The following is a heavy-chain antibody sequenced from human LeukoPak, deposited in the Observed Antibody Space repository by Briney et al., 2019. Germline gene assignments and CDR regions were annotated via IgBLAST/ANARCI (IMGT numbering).Heavy chain of an antibody. CDR3: ARERYSSSPPDY. V-gene: IGHV1-69*04. CDR2: IIPILGIA. D-gene: IGHD6-6*01. J-gene: IGHJ4*02. CDR1: GGTFSSYA. Sequence: GASVKVSCKASGGTFSSYAISWVRQAPGQGLEWMGRIIPILGIANYAQKFQGRVTITADKSTSTAYMELSSLRSEDTAVYYCARERYSSSPPDYWGQGTPVTVSS.